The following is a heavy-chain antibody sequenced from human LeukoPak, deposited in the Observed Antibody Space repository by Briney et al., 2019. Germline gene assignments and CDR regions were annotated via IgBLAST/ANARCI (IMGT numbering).Heavy chain of an antibody. Sequence: GGSLRLSCAASGFTFSSYAMSWVRQAPGKGLEWVSAISGSGGSTYYADSVKGRFTISRDNSKNTLYLQMNSLRAEDTAVCYCAKPDSGWYGAWDYGMDVWGQGTTVTVSS. CDR1: GFTFSSYA. J-gene: IGHJ6*02. CDR3: AKPDSGWYGAWDYGMDV. V-gene: IGHV3-23*01. CDR2: ISGSGGST. D-gene: IGHD6-19*01.